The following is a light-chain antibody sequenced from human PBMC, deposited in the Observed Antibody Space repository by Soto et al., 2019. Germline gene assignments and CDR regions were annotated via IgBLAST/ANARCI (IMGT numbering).Light chain of an antibody. Sequence: DIQMTKSPSTLAASVGDRVTITCRASQSSSSWLAWYQQKPGKAPKLLIYYASSLESGVPSRFSGSGSGTEFSLTISSLQPDDFATYYCQQSKSYSWTFGQGPKVEIK. CDR1: QSSSSW. J-gene: IGKJ1*01. V-gene: IGKV1-5*01. CDR2: YAS. CDR3: QQSKSYSWT.